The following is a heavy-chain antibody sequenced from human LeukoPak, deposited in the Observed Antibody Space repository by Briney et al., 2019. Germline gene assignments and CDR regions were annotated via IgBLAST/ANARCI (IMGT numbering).Heavy chain of an antibody. CDR2: ISSSSSYI. CDR3: ARVEGIGGYLDY. J-gene: IGHJ4*02. CDR1: GFTFSSYS. V-gene: IGHV3-21*01. D-gene: IGHD3-16*01. Sequence: GGSLRLSCAASGFTFSSYSMNWVRQAPGKGLEWVSSISSSSSYIYYADSVKGRFTISRDNAKNSLYLQMNSLRAEDTAVYYCARVEGIGGYLDYWGQGTLVTVSS.